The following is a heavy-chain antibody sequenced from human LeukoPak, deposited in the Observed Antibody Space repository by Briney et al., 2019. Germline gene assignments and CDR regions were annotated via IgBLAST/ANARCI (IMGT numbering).Heavy chain of an antibody. CDR3: AREDITIFGVPIPFDY. J-gene: IGHJ4*02. V-gene: IGHV3-21*01. D-gene: IGHD3-3*01. CDR2: ISPDSNYK. Sequence: GGSLRLSCAASGFTFSTYSMNWLRLAPGKGLEWVSSISPDSNYKYYVDSVKGRFTISRDNAKSSLYLQMNSLRAEDTAVYYCAREDITIFGVPIPFDYWGQGILVTVSS. CDR1: GFTFSTYS.